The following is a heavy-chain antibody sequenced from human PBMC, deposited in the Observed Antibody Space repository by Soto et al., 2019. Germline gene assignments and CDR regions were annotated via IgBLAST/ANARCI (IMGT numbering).Heavy chain of an antibody. D-gene: IGHD2-2*01. J-gene: IGHJ4*02. CDR3: ARRRYCGSTSCYRPNDY. CDR1: GFTFSSYS. CDR2: ISSSSSTI. V-gene: IGHV3-48*02. Sequence: EVQLVESGGGLVQPGGSLRLSCAASGFTFSSYSMNWVRQAPGKGLEWVSYISSSSSTIYYADSVKGRFTISRDNAKNSLYLQMNSLRDEDTAVYYCARRRYCGSTSCYRPNDYWGQGTLVTVSS.